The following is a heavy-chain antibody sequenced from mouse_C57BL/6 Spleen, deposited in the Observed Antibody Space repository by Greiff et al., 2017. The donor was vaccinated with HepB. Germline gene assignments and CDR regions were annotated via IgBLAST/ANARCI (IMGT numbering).Heavy chain of an antibody. CDR1: GFNIKDDY. CDR3: TTGDYGNYEEFAY. Sequence: VQLQQSGAELVRPGASVKLSCTASGFNIKDDYMHWVKQRPEQGLEWIGWIDPENGDTEYASKFQGKATITADTSSNTAYLQLSSLISEDTAVYYCTTGDYGNYEEFAYWGQGTLVTVSA. V-gene: IGHV14-4*01. CDR2: IDPENGDT. J-gene: IGHJ3*01. D-gene: IGHD2-1*01.